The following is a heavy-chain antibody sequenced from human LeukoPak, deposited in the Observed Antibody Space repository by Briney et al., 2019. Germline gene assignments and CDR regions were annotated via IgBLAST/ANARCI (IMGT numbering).Heavy chain of an antibody. CDR1: GFTVSSNY. J-gene: IGHJ4*02. CDR3: ARVVWNYHLGYYFDY. CDR2: IYSGGST. D-gene: IGHD1-7*01. V-gene: IGHV3-53*01. Sequence: GGSLRLSCAASGFTVSSNYMSWVRQAPGKGLEWVSVIYSGGSTYYADSVKGRFTISRDNSKNTLYLQMNSLRAEDTAVYYCARVVWNYHLGYYFDYWGQGTLVTVSS.